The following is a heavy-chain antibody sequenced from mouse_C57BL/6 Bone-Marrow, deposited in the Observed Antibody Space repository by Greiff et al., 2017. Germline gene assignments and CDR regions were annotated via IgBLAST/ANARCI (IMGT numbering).Heavy chain of an antibody. CDR1: GYTFTSYW. J-gene: IGHJ4*01. V-gene: IGHV1-50*01. D-gene: IGHD3-2*02. CDR2: IDPSDSYT. Sequence: VQLQQPGAELVKPGASVKLSCKASGYTFTSYWMQWVKQRPGQGLERIGEIDPSDSYTNYNQKFKGKATLTVDTSSSTAYMQLSSLTSEDSAVYYCARTEQLRPHYYAMDYWGQGTSVTVSS. CDR3: ARTEQLRPHYYAMDY.